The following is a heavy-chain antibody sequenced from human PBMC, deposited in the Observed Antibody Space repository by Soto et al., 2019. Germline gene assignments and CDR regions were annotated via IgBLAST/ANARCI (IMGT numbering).Heavy chain of an antibody. V-gene: IGHV3-30*18. Sequence: QVQLVESGGGVVQPGRSLRLSCAASGFTFSSYGMHWVRQAPGKGLEWVAVISYDGSNKYYADSVKGRFTISRDNSKNTLYLQMNSLRADDTAVYYCAKGGVPDAFDIWGQGTIVTVSS. CDR2: ISYDGSNK. CDR3: AKGGVPDAFDI. CDR1: GFTFSSYG. D-gene: IGHD2-8*01. J-gene: IGHJ3*02.